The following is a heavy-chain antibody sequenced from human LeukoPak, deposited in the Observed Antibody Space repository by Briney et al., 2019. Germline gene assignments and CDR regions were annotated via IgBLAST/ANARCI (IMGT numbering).Heavy chain of an antibody. CDR1: GGTFSSYA. D-gene: IGHD2-2*01. CDR3: ARSRDVVVPAALPYYYYYYGMDV. CDR2: IIPIFGTA. V-gene: IGHV1-69*01. Sequence: GSSVKDSCKASGGTFSSYAISWVRQAPGQGLEWMGGIIPIFGTANYAQKFQGRVTIAADESTSTAYMELSSLRSEDTAVYYCARSRDVVVPAALPYYYYYYGMDVWGKGTTVTVSS. J-gene: IGHJ6*04.